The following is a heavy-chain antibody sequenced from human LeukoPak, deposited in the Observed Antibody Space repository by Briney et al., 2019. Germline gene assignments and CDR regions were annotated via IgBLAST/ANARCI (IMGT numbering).Heavy chain of an antibody. Sequence: SETLSLTCTVSGGSISSYYWSWIRQPPGKGLEWIGYIYYSGSTNYNPSLKSRVTISVDTSKNQSSLKLSSVTAADTAVYYCARLIGPTTVTKNWFDPWGQGTLVTVSS. V-gene: IGHV4-59*01. CDR3: ARLIGPTTVTKNWFDP. J-gene: IGHJ5*02. D-gene: IGHD4-17*01. CDR2: IYYSGST. CDR1: GGSISSYY.